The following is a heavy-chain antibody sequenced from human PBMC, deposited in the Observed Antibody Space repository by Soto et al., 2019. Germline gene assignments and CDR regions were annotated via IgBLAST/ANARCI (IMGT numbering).Heavy chain of an antibody. J-gene: IGHJ6*03. Sequence: GGSLRLSCAASGFTFSSYGMHWVRQAPGKGLEWVAVIWYDGSNKYYADSVKGRFTISRDNSKNTLYLQMNSLRAEDTAVYYCARESEGDYYYYMDVWGKGTTVTVSS. CDR3: ARESEGDYYYYMDV. CDR2: IWYDGSNK. CDR1: GFTFSSYG. V-gene: IGHV3-33*01.